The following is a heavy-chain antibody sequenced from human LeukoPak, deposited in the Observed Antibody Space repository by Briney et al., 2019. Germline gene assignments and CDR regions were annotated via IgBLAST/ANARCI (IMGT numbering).Heavy chain of an antibody. J-gene: IGHJ4*02. Sequence: ASVKVSCKASGYTFTSHGISWVRQAPGRGLEWMAWIDTYSGDTHYAQNLQGRVTMTTDTSTSTAYMELGSLTSDDTAVYYCARDLGYCSGGSCYRREFDYWGQGTLVTVSS. CDR2: IDTYSGDT. CDR3: ARDLGYCSGGSCYRREFDY. D-gene: IGHD2-15*01. V-gene: IGHV1-18*01. CDR1: GYTFTSHG.